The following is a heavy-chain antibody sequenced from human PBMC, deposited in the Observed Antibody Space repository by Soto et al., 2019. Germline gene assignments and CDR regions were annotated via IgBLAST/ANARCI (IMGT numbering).Heavy chain of an antibody. CDR3: ARDLAAVPRAFDY. V-gene: IGHV4-59*01. CDR1: GGSISSYF. D-gene: IGHD6-13*01. Sequence: PSETLSLTCTVSGGSISSYFYIWVRQPPGKGLEWIGSVYYTGTTDYNPSLKSRVTTSVDTSKTQFSLNLRSVTAADTAVYYYARDLAAVPRAFDYWGRGTLVTVSS. CDR2: VYYTGTT. J-gene: IGHJ4*02.